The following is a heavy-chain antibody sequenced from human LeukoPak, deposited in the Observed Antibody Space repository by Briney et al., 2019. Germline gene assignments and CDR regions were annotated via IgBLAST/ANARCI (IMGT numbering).Heavy chain of an antibody. V-gene: IGHV3-48*03. CDR1: GFTFSSYD. CDR3: ARDHGVDIVAKAD. D-gene: IGHD5-12*01. CDR2: ISSSGSTI. Sequence: GGSLRLSCVASGFTFSSYDMNWVRQAPGKGLEWVSYISSSGSTIYYADPVKGRFTISRDNAKNSLYLQMNSLRAENTAVYYCARDHGVDIVAKADWGQGTLVTVSS. J-gene: IGHJ4*02.